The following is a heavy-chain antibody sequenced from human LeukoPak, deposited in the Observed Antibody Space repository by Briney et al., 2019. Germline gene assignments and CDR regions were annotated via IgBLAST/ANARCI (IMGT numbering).Heavy chain of an antibody. J-gene: IGHJ6*03. Sequence: ASVKLSCKASGYTFTSYDINWVRQATGQGLEWMGWMNPNSDNTGYAQKFQGRVTITRNTSISTAYMELSSLRSEDTAVYYCARGDSGYEKTNYYYYYYMDVWGKGTTVTVSS. D-gene: IGHD5-12*01. V-gene: IGHV1-8*03. CDR1: GYTFTSYD. CDR2: MNPNSDNT. CDR3: ARGDSGYEKTNYYYYYYMDV.